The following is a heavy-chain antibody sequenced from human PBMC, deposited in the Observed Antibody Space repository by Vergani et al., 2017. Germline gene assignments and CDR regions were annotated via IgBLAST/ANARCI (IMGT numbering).Heavy chain of an antibody. CDR3: ARVGPIGYSSFPFDY. Sequence: QVQLQESGPGLVKPSETLSLTCTVSGGSISSYYWSWIRQPPGTGLEWSGYIYYSGSTNYNPSLKSRVTISVDTSKNQFSLKLSSVTAADTAVYYCARVGPIGYSSFPFDYWGQGTLVTVSS. J-gene: IGHJ4*02. D-gene: IGHD6-13*01. CDR2: IYYSGST. V-gene: IGHV4-59*01. CDR1: GGSISSYY.